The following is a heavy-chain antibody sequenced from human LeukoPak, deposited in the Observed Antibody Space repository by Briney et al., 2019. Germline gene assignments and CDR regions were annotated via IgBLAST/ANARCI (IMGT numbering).Heavy chain of an antibody. CDR3: ARQVLLWFGESSGYFDY. Sequence: PSETLSLTCTVSGGSISSYYWSWIRQPPGKGLEWIGYIYYRGSTNYNPSLKSRVTISVDTSKNQFSLKLSSVTAADTAVYYCARQVLLWFGESSGYFDYWGQGTLVTVSS. CDR1: GGSISSYY. CDR2: IYYRGST. J-gene: IGHJ4*02. D-gene: IGHD3-10*01. V-gene: IGHV4-59*01.